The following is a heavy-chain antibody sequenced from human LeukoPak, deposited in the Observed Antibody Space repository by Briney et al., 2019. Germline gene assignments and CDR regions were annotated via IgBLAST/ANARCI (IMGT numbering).Heavy chain of an antibody. CDR3: AKTTYYDILTGYSPTDY. Sequence: GGSLRLSCAASGFTLSSYAMSWVRQAPGKGLEWVSAISGSGGSTYYADSVKGRFTISRDNSKNTLYLQMNSLRAEDTAVYYCAKTTYYDILTGYSPTDYWGQGTLVTVSS. CDR1: GFTLSSYA. V-gene: IGHV3-23*01. CDR2: ISGSGGST. J-gene: IGHJ4*02. D-gene: IGHD3-9*01.